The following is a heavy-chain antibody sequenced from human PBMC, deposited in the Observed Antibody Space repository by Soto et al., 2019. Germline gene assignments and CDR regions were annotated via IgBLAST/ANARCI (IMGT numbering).Heavy chain of an antibody. V-gene: IGHV3-48*02. CDR3: ARGRVGTAYFDY. J-gene: IGHJ4*02. CDR2: ITSSSSTI. CDR1: GFTFTSNS. Sequence: EVQLVESGGGLVQPGGSLRLSCAASGFTFTSNSMNWVRQAPVKGLEWISYITSSSSTIYYADSVNGRFTISRDNAKNSLYHQMNSLRDDDTADYYCARGRVGTAYFDYLGQGAVVTDSS. D-gene: IGHD2-21*02.